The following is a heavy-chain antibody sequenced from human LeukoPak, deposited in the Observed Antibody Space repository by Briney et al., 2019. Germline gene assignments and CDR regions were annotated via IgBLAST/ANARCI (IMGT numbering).Heavy chain of an antibody. J-gene: IGHJ4*02. CDR2: IRYDGSNK. Sequence: GGSLRLSCAASGFTFSSYGMHWVRQAPGKGLEWVAFIRYDGSNKYYADSVKGRFTISRDNSKNTLHLQMDSLRGEDTAVYYCATFVGATTPPIDYWGQGTLVTVSS. D-gene: IGHD1-26*01. CDR1: GFTFSSYG. V-gene: IGHV3-30*02. CDR3: ATFVGATTPPIDY.